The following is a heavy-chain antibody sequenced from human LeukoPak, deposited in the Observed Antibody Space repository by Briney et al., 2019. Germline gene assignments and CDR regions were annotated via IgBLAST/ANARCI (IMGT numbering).Heavy chain of an antibody. Sequence: GGSLGLSCTPSGYIFGDYGMSWVRHAPGEGLEWVGFSRSRVCGRTTEYAASVKGRFTISRDDSKSIAYLQMNSLKTEDTAVYYCVRSRRVVGEPYFYYYIDVWGKGTTVTVSS. D-gene: IGHD2-2*01. CDR2: SRSRVCGRTT. CDR3: VRSRRVVGEPYFYYYIDV. CDR1: GYIFGDYG. V-gene: IGHV3-49*04. J-gene: IGHJ6*03.